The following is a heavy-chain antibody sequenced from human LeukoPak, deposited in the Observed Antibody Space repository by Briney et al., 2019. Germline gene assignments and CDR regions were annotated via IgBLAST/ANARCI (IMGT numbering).Heavy chain of an antibody. Sequence: GASVTVSCKASGYTFTSYGISWLRQAPAQGLEWVGWISAYNGNTHYAQKLQGRVTMTTDTSTSTAYMELRSLSSGDTAVYYCARGGDYYDSSGTADAFDIWGQGTMVTVSS. CDR3: ARGGDYYDSSGTADAFDI. D-gene: IGHD3-22*01. CDR2: ISAYNGNT. CDR1: GYTFTSYG. J-gene: IGHJ3*02. V-gene: IGHV1-18*01.